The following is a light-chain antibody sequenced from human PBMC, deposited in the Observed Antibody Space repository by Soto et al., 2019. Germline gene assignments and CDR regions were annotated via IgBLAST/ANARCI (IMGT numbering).Light chain of an antibody. CDR1: ETISTF. CDR3: QQSYSSSPIT. V-gene: IGKV1-39*01. CDR2: AAS. J-gene: IGKJ5*01. Sequence: DIQLTQSPSSLSASVGDRVTMTCRASETISTFLNWYQHKPGKAPRLLISAASRLQSGVPPRFSASGYGTEFTHTINRLRPEDFASYYCQQSYSSSPITFGPGTRLEIK.